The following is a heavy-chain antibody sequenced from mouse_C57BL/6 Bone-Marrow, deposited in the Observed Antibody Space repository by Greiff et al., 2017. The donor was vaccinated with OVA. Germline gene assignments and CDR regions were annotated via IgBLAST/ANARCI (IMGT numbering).Heavy chain of an antibody. D-gene: IGHD1-1*01. CDR3: ARDLYGSSYPWYFDV. J-gene: IGHJ1*03. CDR2: IDPSDSYT. V-gene: IGHV1-59*01. CDR1: GYTFTSYW. Sequence: VQLQQPGAELVRPGPSVKLSCKASGYTFTSYWMHWVKQRPGQGLEWIGVIDPSDSYTNYNQKFKGKATLTVDTSSSTAYIQLSSLTSEDSAVYYCARDLYGSSYPWYFDVWGTGTTVTVSS.